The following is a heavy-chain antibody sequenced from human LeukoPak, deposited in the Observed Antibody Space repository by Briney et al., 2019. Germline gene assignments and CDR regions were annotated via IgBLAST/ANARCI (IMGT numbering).Heavy chain of an antibody. CDR1: GGSFSSQS. Sequence: GASVKVSCKASGGSFSSQSISWVRQAPGQGFEWMGRVIPGPGISNYAQKFRGRVTITADKSTNTAYMALSSLRSEDTAIYYCAKFVRAAGLSWGQGTPVTVSS. J-gene: IGHJ4*02. CDR3: AKFVRAAGLS. CDR2: VIPGPGIS. V-gene: IGHV1-69*02. D-gene: IGHD6-13*01.